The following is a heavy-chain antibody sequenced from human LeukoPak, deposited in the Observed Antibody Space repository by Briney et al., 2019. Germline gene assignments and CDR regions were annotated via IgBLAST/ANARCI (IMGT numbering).Heavy chain of an antibody. V-gene: IGHV3-30-3*01. CDR1: GFTFSSYA. J-gene: IGHJ4*02. D-gene: IGHD3-10*01. Sequence: PGRSLRLSCAASGFTFSSYAMHWVRQAPGKGLEWVAVISYDGSNKYYADSVKGRFTISRDNSKNTLYLQMNSLRAEDTAVYYCARSFSRFGELLFPYYFDYWGQGTLVTVSS. CDR3: ARSFSRFGELLFPYYFDY. CDR2: ISYDGSNK.